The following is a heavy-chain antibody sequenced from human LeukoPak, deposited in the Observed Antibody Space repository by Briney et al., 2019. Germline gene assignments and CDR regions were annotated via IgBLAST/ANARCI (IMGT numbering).Heavy chain of an antibody. V-gene: IGHV3-23*01. D-gene: IGHD3-16*01. J-gene: IGHJ6*02. CDR2: ISKSGDHT. Sequence: GGSLRLSCAVSGLTFNNYAMSWVRQAPGKGLEWVSAISKSGDHTYYAASAKGRFTIYRDNSKSTQYLQMNSLRAEDTAVYYCATSWGPDTSAFRWGRDGMDVWGQGTTVIVS. CDR1: GLTFNNYA. CDR3: ATSWGPDTSAFRWGRDGMDV.